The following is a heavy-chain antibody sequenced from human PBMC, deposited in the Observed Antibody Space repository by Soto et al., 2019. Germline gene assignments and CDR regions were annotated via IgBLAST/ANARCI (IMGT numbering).Heavy chain of an antibody. Sequence: PSETLSLTCTVSGGSISNYYWSWIRQPPGKGLECIGYIYYSGITNYNPSLKSRVTISLDTSKSQFSLRLSSVTAADTAVYYCARHISPMYDWFDPWGQGTLVTVSS. CDR2: IYYSGIT. D-gene: IGHD3-10*02. V-gene: IGHV4-59*08. J-gene: IGHJ5*02. CDR1: GGSISNYY. CDR3: ARHISPMYDWFDP.